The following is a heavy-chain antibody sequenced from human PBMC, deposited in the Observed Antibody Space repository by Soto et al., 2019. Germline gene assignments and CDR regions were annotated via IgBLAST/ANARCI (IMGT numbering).Heavy chain of an antibody. V-gene: IGHV3-11*05. CDR1: GFTFSDYY. D-gene: IGHD2-15*01. CDR2: ISATSSFT. CDR3: AKNLGHCSGATCSMDV. Sequence: QVHLVESGGGLVQPGGSLRLSCAASGFTFSDYYMNWIRQAPGKGLEWVSYISATSSFTRYADSVKGRFTISRDNAKNSLSLEMNSLRDDDTAVYYCAKNLGHCSGATCSMDVWGQGTTVTVSS. J-gene: IGHJ6*02.